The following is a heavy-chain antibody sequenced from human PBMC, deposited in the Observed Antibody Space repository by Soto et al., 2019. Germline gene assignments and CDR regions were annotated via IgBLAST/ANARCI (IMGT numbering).Heavy chain of an antibody. CDR3: ARGQVVADQH. V-gene: IGHV4-30-2*01. CDR1: GGSISSGGYS. Sequence: SETLSLTCAVSGGSISSGGYSWSWIRQPPGKGLEWIGYIYHSGSTYYNPSLKGRVTISVDRSKNQFSLKLSSVTAADTAVYYCARGQVVADQHWGQGTLVTVSS. CDR2: IYHSGST. D-gene: IGHD2-15*01. J-gene: IGHJ4*02.